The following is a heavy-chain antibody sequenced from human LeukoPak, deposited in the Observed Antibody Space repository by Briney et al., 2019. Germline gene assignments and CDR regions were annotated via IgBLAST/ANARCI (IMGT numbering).Heavy chain of an antibody. Sequence: GGSLRLSCAASGFTFSSYGMNWVRQAPGKGLEWVSSISSSSSYIYYADSVKGRFTISRDNAKNSLYLQMNSLRAEDTAVYYCAREAVYYDSSGYYGAYNWFDPWGQGTLVTVSS. D-gene: IGHD3-22*01. J-gene: IGHJ5*02. V-gene: IGHV3-21*01. CDR1: GFTFSSYG. CDR3: AREAVYYDSSGYYGAYNWFDP. CDR2: ISSSSSYI.